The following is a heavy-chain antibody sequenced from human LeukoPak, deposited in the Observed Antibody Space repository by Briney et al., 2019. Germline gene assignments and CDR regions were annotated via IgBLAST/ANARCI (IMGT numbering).Heavy chain of an antibody. CDR1: GFTFSDYY. D-gene: IGHD3-3*01. J-gene: IGHJ6*03. CDR3: ARVTIFGYYYMDV. CDR2: ISSSGSTI. V-gene: IGHV3-11*04. Sequence: GGSLRLSCAASGFTFSDYYMSWIRQAPGKGLEWISYISSSGSTIDYADSVKGRFTISRDNAKNSLYLQMNSLRAEDTAVYYCARVTIFGYYYMDVWGKGTTVTVSS.